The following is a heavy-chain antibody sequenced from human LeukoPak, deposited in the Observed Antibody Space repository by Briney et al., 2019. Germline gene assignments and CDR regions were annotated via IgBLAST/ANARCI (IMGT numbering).Heavy chain of an antibody. CDR1: GGSFSNYY. CDR3: ARGVHPSIAAPRPINWFDP. D-gene: IGHD6-6*01. CDR2: INHSGST. V-gene: IGHV4-34*01. Sequence: SETLSLTCGVYGGSFSNYYWSWIRQPPGKGLEWIGEINHSGSTNYNPSLKRRVTISVDTSKTQFSLKLSSVTAADTAVYYCARGVHPSIAAPRPINWFDPWGQGTLVTVSS. J-gene: IGHJ5*02.